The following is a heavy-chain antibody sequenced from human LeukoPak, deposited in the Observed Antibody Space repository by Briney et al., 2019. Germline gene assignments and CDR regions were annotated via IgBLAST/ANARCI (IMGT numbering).Heavy chain of an antibody. CDR3: ASPLAVDGHDAFDI. V-gene: IGHV5-10-1*01. CDR1: GYTFTSYW. Sequence: KPLQSLSISRTVSGYTFTSYWISRGRQMPGKGLKWMGRIDPSDSYTNYRTSFHRHVTISADKSISTAYMQWSSMKASDTAMYYCASPLAVDGHDAFDIWGQGTMVTVSS. CDR2: IDPSDSYT. J-gene: IGHJ3*02. D-gene: IGHD6-19*01.